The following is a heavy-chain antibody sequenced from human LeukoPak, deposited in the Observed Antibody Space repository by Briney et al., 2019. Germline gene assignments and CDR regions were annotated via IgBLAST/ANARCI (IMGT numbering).Heavy chain of an antibody. Sequence: PGGSLRLSCSASGFTFSSHAMHWVRQAPGKGLEYVSAISSNGGSTYYADSVKGRFTISKDNAKNTVYLQMNSLRAEDTAVYYCVSFYETYWGRGTLVTVSS. CDR2: ISSNGGST. J-gene: IGHJ4*02. CDR3: VSFYETY. CDR1: GFTFSSHA. D-gene: IGHD2/OR15-2a*01. V-gene: IGHV3-64D*06.